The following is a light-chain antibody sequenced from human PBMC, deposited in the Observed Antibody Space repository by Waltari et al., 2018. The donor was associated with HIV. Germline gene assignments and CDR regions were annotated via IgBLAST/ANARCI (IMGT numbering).Light chain of an antibody. CDR2: KDT. Sequence: SFELTQPPSVSVSPGQTARITCSGDALSDQYVYWYQQKPGQAPLLVMYKDTERPSGIPERFIGSTSGTTVTLTIDGVQAEDEADYYCQSADNSDTYYVFGSVTKVTVL. V-gene: IGLV3-25*03. CDR1: ALSDQY. CDR3: QSADNSDTYYV. J-gene: IGLJ1*01.